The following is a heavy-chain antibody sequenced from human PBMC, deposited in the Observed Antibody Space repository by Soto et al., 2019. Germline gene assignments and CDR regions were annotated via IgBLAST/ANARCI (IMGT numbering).Heavy chain of an antibody. CDR3: ARINRGRKPAGPGLDSEYYFDY. CDR1: GGSFSGYY. J-gene: IGHJ4*02. D-gene: IGHD1-26*01. Sequence: SETLSLTCAVYGGSFSGYYWSWIRQPPGKGLEWIGEINHSGSTNYNPSLKSRVTISVDTSKNQFSLKLSSVTAADTAVYYCARINRGRKPAGPGLDSEYYFDYWGQGTLVTVSS. CDR2: INHSGST. V-gene: IGHV4-34*01.